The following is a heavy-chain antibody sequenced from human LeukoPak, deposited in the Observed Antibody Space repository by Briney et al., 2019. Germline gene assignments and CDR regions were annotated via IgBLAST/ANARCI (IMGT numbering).Heavy chain of an antibody. D-gene: IGHD2-15*01. Sequence: GGSLRLSCAASGFNFSPYWMSWVRQAPGKGLEWVANIKGDGSKIYYVDSVKGRFTISRDNAKNLLYLQMNILRAEDTAMYYCARDASLYCSGDNCYWAFDLWGQGTLVTVSS. CDR1: GFNFSPYW. CDR2: IKGDGSKI. CDR3: ARDASLYCSGDNCYWAFDL. J-gene: IGHJ5*02. V-gene: IGHV3-7*01.